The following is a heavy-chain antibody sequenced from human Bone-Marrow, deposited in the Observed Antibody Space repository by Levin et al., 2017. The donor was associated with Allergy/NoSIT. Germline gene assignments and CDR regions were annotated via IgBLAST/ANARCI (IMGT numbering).Heavy chain of an antibody. D-gene: IGHD4-17*01. CDR1: GFTFSTY. J-gene: IGHJ3*01. CDR2: ISYDARDK. Sequence: GGSLRLSCAASGFTFSTYMHWVRQAPGEGVEWVAAISYDARDKYYLDSVRGRFSLSRDNSKNTVFLQLNRLRPEDTAVYYCAKDLGGDYFYPYAFDVWGQGTMVTVSS. CDR3: AKDLGGDYFYPYAFDV. V-gene: IGHV3-30*18.